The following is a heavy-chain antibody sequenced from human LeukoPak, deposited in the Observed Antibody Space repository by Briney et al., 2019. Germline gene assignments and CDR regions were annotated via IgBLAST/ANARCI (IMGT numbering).Heavy chain of an antibody. D-gene: IGHD2-2*01. Sequence: QPGGSLGLSCAASGFTFSSYAMSWVRQAPGKGLEWVSAISGSGGSTYYADSVKGRFTISRDNSKNTLYLQMNSLRAEDTAVYYCAKDSFPFIPAAENWFDPWGQGTLVTVSS. CDR2: ISGSGGST. V-gene: IGHV3-23*01. CDR1: GFTFSSYA. CDR3: AKDSFPFIPAAENWFDP. J-gene: IGHJ5*02.